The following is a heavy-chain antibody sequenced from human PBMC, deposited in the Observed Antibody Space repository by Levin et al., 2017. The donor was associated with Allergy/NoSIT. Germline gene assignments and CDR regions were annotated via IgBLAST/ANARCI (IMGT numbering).Heavy chain of an antibody. D-gene: IGHD3-16*02. CDR2: IKSKTDGGTT. J-gene: IGHJ6*02. CDR1: GFTFSNAW. CDR3: TTDGGYDYVWGSYRLYYYGMDV. V-gene: IGHV3-15*01. Sequence: PGGSLRLSCAASGFTFSNAWMSWVRQAPGKGLEWVGRIKSKTDGGTTDYAAPVKGRFTISRDDSKNTLYLQMNSLKTEDTAVYYCTTDGGYDYVWGSYRLYYYGMDVWGQGTTVTVSS.